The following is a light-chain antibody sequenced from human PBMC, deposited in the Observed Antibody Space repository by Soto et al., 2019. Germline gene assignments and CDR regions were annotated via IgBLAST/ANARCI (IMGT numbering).Light chain of an antibody. V-gene: IGLV3-12*02. CDR3: QVWDSSSDHHVV. CDR2: SDS. J-gene: IGLJ2*01. Sequence: MIMYSDSNRPSGIPERSSGSKPGNTAALTITRIEAGDEADYYCQVWDSSSDHHVVFGGGTKVTVL.